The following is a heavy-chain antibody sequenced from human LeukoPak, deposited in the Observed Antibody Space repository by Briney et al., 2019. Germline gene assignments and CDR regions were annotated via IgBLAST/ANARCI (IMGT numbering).Heavy chain of an antibody. CDR3: AKDNRGYFDF. J-gene: IGHJ4*02. CDR1: GFTFYSYG. CDR2: ISYNGRNN. Sequence: GGSLRLSCAASGFTFYSYGMHWVRQAPGKGLEWVALISYNGRNNYYADSVKGRFTISRDNSKNTLYPQVSSLRAEDTAVYFCAKDNRGYFDFWGQGTLVTVSS. V-gene: IGHV3-30*18. D-gene: IGHD3-16*01.